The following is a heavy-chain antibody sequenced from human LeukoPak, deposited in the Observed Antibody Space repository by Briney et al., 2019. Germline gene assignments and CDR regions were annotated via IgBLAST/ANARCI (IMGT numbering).Heavy chain of an antibody. Sequence: GGSLRLSCAVSGFTFSSFWMHWVRQAPGKWLVWVSRINHDGSSTIYVDSVKGRFTISRDNAKSTLYLQMNSLRAEDTAVYYCARDSDAGAFDIWGQGTMVTVSS. J-gene: IGHJ3*02. CDR3: ARDSDAGAFDI. CDR2: INHDGSST. CDR1: GFTFSSFW. V-gene: IGHV3-74*01. D-gene: IGHD3-10*01.